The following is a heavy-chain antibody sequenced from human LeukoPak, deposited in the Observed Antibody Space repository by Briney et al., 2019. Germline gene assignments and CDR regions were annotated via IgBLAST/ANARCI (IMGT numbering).Heavy chain of an antibody. CDR3: AKSGAPFDY. V-gene: IGHV3-30*18. J-gene: IGHJ4*02. Sequence: GRSLRLPCAASGFTFSSYGMHWVRQAPGKGLEWVAVISYDGSNKYYADSVKGRFTISRDNSKNTLYLQMNSLRAEDTAVYYCAKSGAPFDYWGQGTLVTVSS. CDR2: ISYDGSNK. CDR1: GFTFSSYG. D-gene: IGHD4-17*01.